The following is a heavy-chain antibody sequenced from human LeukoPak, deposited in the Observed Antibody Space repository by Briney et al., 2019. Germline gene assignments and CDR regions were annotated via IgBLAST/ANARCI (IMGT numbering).Heavy chain of an antibody. J-gene: IGHJ6*02. CDR3: ARGGGLDV. CDR2: IDHNGNVN. CDR1: GFTFSSYW. V-gene: IGHV3-7*03. Sequence: GGSLRLSCAASGFTFSSYWMNWARQAPGKGLEWVASIDHNGNVNYYVDSVKGRFTISRDNAKNSLYLQMSNLRAEDTAVYFCARGGGLDVWGQGATVTVSS. D-gene: IGHD3-16*01.